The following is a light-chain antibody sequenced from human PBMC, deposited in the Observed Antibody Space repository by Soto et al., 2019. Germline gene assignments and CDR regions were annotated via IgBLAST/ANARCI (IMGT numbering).Light chain of an antibody. Sequence: SALNQPASVSGSPGQSITISCTGTNSDVGGYNSVSWYQQHPGKAPKLMIYEVSNRPSGVSNRFSGSKSGNTASLTISGLQAEDEADYYCSSYTTSSTLVFGTGTKVTVL. CDR2: EVS. CDR1: NSDVGGYNS. V-gene: IGLV2-14*01. CDR3: SSYTTSSTLV. J-gene: IGLJ1*01.